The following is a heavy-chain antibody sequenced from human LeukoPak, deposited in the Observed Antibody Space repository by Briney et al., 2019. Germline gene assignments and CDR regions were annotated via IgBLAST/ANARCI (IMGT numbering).Heavy chain of an antibody. CDR3: VTRDGVSDGFFNFDY. CDR2: INTNTGNP. Sequence: GASVKVSCKASGYTFSNYAMNWVRQAPGQGLEWMGWINTNTGNPTYAQGFTGRFVFSLDTSVSMAYLQISSLKAEDTAVYYCVTRDGVSDGFFNFDYWGQGTLVTVSS. J-gene: IGHJ4*02. CDR1: GYTFSNYA. V-gene: IGHV7-4-1*04. D-gene: IGHD5-24*01.